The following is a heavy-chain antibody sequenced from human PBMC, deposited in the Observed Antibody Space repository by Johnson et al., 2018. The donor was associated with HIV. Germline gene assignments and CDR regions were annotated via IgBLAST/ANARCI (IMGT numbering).Heavy chain of an antibody. V-gene: IGHV3-30*18. J-gene: IGHJ2*01. CDR2: ISNDGSNE. CDR3: TNPWGSGWYFDL. Sequence: QVQLVESGGGVVQPGRSLRLSCAASGFTFSTFGMHWVRQAAGRGLQWVAAISNDGSNEYYADSVRGRFTISRDNSKNTLYLHMNTLTHEDTAVYYCTNPWGSGWYFDLWGRGTLVTVSS. CDR1: GFTFSTFG. D-gene: IGHD7-27*01.